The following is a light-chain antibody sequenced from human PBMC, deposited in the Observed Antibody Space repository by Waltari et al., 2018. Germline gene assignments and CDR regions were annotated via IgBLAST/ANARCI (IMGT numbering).Light chain of an antibody. V-gene: IGKV3-20*01. CDR3: QQYGSSPPFT. Sequence: EIVLPQSPGTLSLSPGESVTLSCRASQSISSSFLAWYRQKPGQAPSLLIHGASSRATGIPDRFSGSGSGTDFTLTISRLEPEDFAVYYCQQYGSSPPFTFGQGTKLEI. CDR1: QSISSSF. CDR2: GAS. J-gene: IGKJ2*01.